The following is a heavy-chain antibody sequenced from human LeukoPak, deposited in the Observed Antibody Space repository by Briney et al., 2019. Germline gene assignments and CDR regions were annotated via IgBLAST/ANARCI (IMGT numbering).Heavy chain of an antibody. CDR3: ARVAIVGATSPDY. J-gene: IGHJ4*02. Sequence: PSETLSLTCAVYGGSFSGYYWSWIRQPPGKGLEWIGEINQSGSTYYNPSLKSRVTISVDTSKSQFSLKLSSVTAADTAVYYCARVAIVGATSPDYWGQGTLVTVSS. D-gene: IGHD1-26*01. CDR2: INQSGST. V-gene: IGHV4-34*01. CDR1: GGSFSGYY.